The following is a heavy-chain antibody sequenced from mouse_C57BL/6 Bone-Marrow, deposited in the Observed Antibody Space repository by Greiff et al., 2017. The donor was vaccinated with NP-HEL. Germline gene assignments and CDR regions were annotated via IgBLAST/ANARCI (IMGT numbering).Heavy chain of an antibody. D-gene: IGHD3-2*02. CDR2: IRNKANGYTT. CDR3: ARVGAEATEGFAY. Sequence: EVMLVESGGGLVQPGGSLSLSCAASGFTFTDYYMSWVRQPPGKALEWLGFIRNKANGYTTEYSASVKGRFTISRDNSKSILYLQMNDLRAAYSATDYCARVGAEATEGFAYWGQGTLVTVSA. V-gene: IGHV7-3*01. CDR1: GFTFTDYY. J-gene: IGHJ3*01.